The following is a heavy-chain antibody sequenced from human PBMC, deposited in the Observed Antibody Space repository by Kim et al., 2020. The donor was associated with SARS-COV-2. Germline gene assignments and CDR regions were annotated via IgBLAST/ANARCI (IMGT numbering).Heavy chain of an antibody. CDR3: ARENGRLGLGVVKGFDY. CDR1: GVSLTTYG. D-gene: IGHD3-3*01. Sequence: GGSLRLSCAASGVSLTTYGMHWVRQAPGKGLEWVAVIWHDGTKKYYVDSVKGRFTVSRDDSKNTVSLQMTNLRVEDTAVYHCARENGRLGLGVVKGFDYWGQGALVTVSS. CDR2: IWHDGTKK. V-gene: IGHV3-33*01. J-gene: IGHJ4*02.